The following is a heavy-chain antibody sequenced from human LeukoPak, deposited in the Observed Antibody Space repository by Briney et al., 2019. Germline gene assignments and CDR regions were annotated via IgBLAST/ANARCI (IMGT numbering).Heavy chain of an antibody. D-gene: IGHD1-14*01. CDR1: GFTFSSYS. CDR2: ISSSSSYI. CDR3: AKENPYYYMDV. V-gene: IGHV3-21*04. J-gene: IGHJ6*03. Sequence: GGSLRLSCAASGFTFSSYSMNWVRQAPGKGLEWVSSISSSSSYIYYADSVKGRFTISRDNSKNSLYLQMNSLRTEDTALYYCAKENPYYYMDVWGKGTTVTVSS.